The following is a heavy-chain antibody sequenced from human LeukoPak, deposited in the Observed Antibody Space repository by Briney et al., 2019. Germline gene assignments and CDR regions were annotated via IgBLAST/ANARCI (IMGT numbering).Heavy chain of an antibody. CDR3: ASIAVAGYFDY. CDR2: ISAYNGNT. J-gene: IGHJ4*02. CDR1: GYTFTSYG. V-gene: IGHV1-18*01. D-gene: IGHD6-19*01. Sequence: ASVKVSCKASGYTFTSYGISWVRQAPGQGLEWMGWISAYNGNTNYAQKLQGRVTMTRDTSTSTVYMELSSLRSEDTAVYYCASIAVAGYFDYWGQGTLVTVSS.